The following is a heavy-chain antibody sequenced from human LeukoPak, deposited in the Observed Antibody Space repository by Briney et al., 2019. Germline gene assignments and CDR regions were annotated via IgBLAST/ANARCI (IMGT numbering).Heavy chain of an antibody. V-gene: IGHV3-30*18. CDR2: ISYDGSNK. CDR1: GLTFSSYG. J-gene: IGHJ4*02. D-gene: IGHD4-17*01. CDR3: AKGPLTVTFYFDY. Sequence: PGRSLRLSCAAPGLTFSSYGMHWVRQAPGKGLEWVAVISYDGSNKYYADSVKGRFTISRDNSKNTLYLQMNSLRAEDTAVYYCAKGPLTVTFYFDYWGQGTLVTVSS.